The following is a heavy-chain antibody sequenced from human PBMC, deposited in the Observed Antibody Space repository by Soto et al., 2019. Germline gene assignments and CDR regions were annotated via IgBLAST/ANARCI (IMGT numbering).Heavy chain of an antibody. J-gene: IGHJ5*02. Sequence: QVQLVQSGAEVKKPGASVKVSCKASGYTFTSYDINWVRQATGQGLEWMGWMNPNSGNTGDAQTFQGRVTMTRNTSISTAYMELSSLRSEVTAVYYCARERGSGSYFTPWFDPWGQGTLVTVSS. V-gene: IGHV1-8*01. D-gene: IGHD3-10*01. CDR1: GYTFTSYD. CDR3: ARERGSGSYFTPWFDP. CDR2: MNPNSGNT.